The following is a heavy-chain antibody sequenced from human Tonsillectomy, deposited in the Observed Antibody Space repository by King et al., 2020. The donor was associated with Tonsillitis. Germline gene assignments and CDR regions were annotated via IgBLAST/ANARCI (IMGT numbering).Heavy chain of an antibody. V-gene: IGHV3-30*18. CDR2: ISYDGSNK. Sequence: VQLVESGGGVVQPGRSLRLSCAASGFTFSSYGMHWVRQAPGKGLEWVAVISYDGSNKYYADSVKGRFTISRDNSKNTLYLQMNSLRAEDTAVYYCAKGGGKYYYDSSGYSYYFDYWGQGTLVTVSS. J-gene: IGHJ4*02. D-gene: IGHD3-22*01. CDR3: AKGGGKYYYDSSGYSYYFDY. CDR1: GFTFSSYG.